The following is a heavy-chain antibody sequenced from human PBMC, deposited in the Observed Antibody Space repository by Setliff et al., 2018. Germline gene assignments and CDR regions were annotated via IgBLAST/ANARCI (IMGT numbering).Heavy chain of an antibody. CDR1: GYTFTGYY. CDR2: IIPSTGNT. CDR3: VRERRGGHFDY. V-gene: IGHV1-46*01. J-gene: IGHJ4*02. Sequence: ASVKVSCKASGYTFTGYYMHWVRQAPGQGLEWMTMIIPSTGNTNYAQKFQGRVTMTADTSTNTVYMDLSSLGSEDTAVYYCVRERRGGHFDYWGQGTLVTVSS.